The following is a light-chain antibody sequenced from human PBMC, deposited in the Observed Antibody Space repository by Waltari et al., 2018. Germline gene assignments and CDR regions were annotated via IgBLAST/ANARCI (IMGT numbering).Light chain of an antibody. J-gene: IGLJ3*02. CDR3: QAWDSNVAV. CDR1: KLGDNY. CDR2: QDN. V-gene: IGLV3-1*01. Sequence: SFELIQPPSESVSPGQHATVRCSGVKLGDNYVYWYQQKPGQAHMLVMFQDNKRSSGIPERFSGSNSGNTATLTISETQAIDEADYYCQAWDSNVAVFGRGTKVTVL.